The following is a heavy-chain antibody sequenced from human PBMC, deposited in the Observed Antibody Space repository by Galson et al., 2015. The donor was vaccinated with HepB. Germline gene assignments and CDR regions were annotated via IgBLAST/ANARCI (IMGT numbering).Heavy chain of an antibody. V-gene: IGHV1-69*13. CDR1: GGTFSSYA. D-gene: IGHD3-10*01. J-gene: IGHJ6*02. CDR3: ARGVRGVIDYYYGMDV. Sequence: SVKVSCKASGGTFSSYAISWVRQAPGQGLEWMGGIIPIFGIANYAQKFQGRVAITADESTSTAYMELSSLRSEDTAVYYCARGVRGVIDYYYGMDVWGQGTTVTVSS. CDR2: IIPIFGIA.